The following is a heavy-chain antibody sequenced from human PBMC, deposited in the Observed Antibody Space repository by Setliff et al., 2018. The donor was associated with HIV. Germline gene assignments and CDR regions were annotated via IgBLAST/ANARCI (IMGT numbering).Heavy chain of an antibody. J-gene: IGHJ4*02. Sequence: ASVKVSCKASGYTFTGYYIHWVRQAPGQGLEWMGIINPGSGRTSYAQKFQGRVTMTRDTSTSTVYMELSSLRSEDTAVYYCARVRRGSSWTLTTLRTFDYWGQGTLVTVSS. V-gene: IGHV1-46*01. D-gene: IGHD4-17*01. CDR3: ARVRRGSSWTLTTLRTFDY. CDR1: GYTFTGYY. CDR2: INPGSGRT.